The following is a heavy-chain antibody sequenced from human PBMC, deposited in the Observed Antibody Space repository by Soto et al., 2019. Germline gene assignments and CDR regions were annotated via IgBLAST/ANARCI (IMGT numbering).Heavy chain of an antibody. CDR3: ASAYYYDSSGYYPFDY. CDR1: GGSISSYY. J-gene: IGHJ4*02. D-gene: IGHD3-22*01. V-gene: IGHV4-59*08. Sequence: QVQLQESGPGLVKPSETLSLTCTVSGGSISSYYWSWIRQPPGKGLEWIGYIYYSGSTNYNPSLKSRVTISVDTSKNQFSLKLSSVTAADTAVYYCASAYYYDSSGYYPFDYWGQGTLVTVSS. CDR2: IYYSGST.